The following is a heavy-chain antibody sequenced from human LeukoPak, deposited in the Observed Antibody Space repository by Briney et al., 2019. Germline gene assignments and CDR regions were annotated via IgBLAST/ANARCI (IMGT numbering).Heavy chain of an antibody. CDR3: ARLRFWGNWFDP. V-gene: IGHV5-10-1*01. CDR1: GXSFTSYW. Sequence: RGESLKISFKGSGXSFTSYWISWVRQMPGKGLEWMGRIDPSDSYTNYSPSFQGHVTISADKSISTAYLQWSSLKASDTAMYYCARLRFWGNWFDPWGQGTLVTVSS. CDR2: IDPSDSYT. J-gene: IGHJ5*02. D-gene: IGHD3-16*01.